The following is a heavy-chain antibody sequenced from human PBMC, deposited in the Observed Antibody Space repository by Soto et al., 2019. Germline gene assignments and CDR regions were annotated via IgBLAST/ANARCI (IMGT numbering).Heavy chain of an antibody. CDR3: ARGGPQWLGAFDI. Sequence: QVQLVESGGGVVQPGRSLTLSCAASGFTFSSYAMHWVRQAPGKGLEWVAVISYDGSNKYYADSVKGRFTISRDNSKNTLYLQMNSLRAEDTAVYYCARGGPQWLGAFDIWGQGTMVTVSS. J-gene: IGHJ3*02. CDR2: ISYDGSNK. V-gene: IGHV3-30-3*01. D-gene: IGHD6-19*01. CDR1: GFTFSSYA.